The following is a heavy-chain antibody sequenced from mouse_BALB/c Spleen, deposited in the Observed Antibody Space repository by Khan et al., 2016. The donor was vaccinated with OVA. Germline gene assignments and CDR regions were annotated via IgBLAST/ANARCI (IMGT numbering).Heavy chain of an antibody. V-gene: IGHV9-1*02. CDR2: INTYTGEP. CDR3: ARGASYWYFDV. Sequence: QIQLVQSGPELKKPGETVKISCKASGYTFTNYGMNWVKQAPGKGLKWMDWINTYTGEPTYTDAFKGRFAFSLETSASTAYLQFNNLKNEAMAKYFCARGASYWYFDVWGAGTTVTVSS. J-gene: IGHJ1*01. CDR1: GYTFTNYG.